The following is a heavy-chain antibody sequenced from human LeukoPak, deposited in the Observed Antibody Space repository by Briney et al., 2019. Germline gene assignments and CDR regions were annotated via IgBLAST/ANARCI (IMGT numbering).Heavy chain of an antibody. V-gene: IGHV5-51*01. J-gene: IGHJ3*02. CDR3: ASRDYYGSRSYYGGHGAFDI. CDR2: LYPGDSDT. D-gene: IGHD3-10*01. CDR1: GYSFTNYW. Sequence: GESLQISCKGSGYSFTNYWIGWGRHMPGKGLEWMGILYPGDSDTRYSQSFQGQVSISADKSISTAYLQWSNLKASEPGMYYCASRDYYGSRSYYGGHGAFDIWGQGTMVTVSS.